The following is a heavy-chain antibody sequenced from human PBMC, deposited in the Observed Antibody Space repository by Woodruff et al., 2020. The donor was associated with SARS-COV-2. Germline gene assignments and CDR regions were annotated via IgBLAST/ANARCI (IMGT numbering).Heavy chain of an antibody. J-gene: IGHJ3*02. V-gene: IGHV3-30*18. Sequence: LGWVAVISYDESNKYYADSVKGRFTISRDNSKNTLYLQMNSLRAEDPAVYYCPKASKGGPSYGSGGDAFDIWGQGTMVTVSS. D-gene: IGHD3-10*01. CDR2: ISYDESNK. CDR3: PKASKGGPSYGSGGDAFDI.